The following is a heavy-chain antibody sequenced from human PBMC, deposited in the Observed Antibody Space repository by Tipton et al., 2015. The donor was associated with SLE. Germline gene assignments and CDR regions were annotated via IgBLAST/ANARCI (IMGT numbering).Heavy chain of an antibody. CDR2: IYTSGST. V-gene: IGHV4-4*08. CDR1: GGSISSYY. CDR3: ARAGYYYGSGSYQRYYYYYMDV. D-gene: IGHD3-10*01. J-gene: IGHJ6*03. Sequence: TLSLTCTVSGGSISSYYWSWIRQPPGKGLEWIGYIYTSGSTNYNPSLKSRVTISVDTSKNQFSLKLNSVTAADTAVYYCARAGYYYGSGSYQRYYYYYMDVWGKGTTVTVSS.